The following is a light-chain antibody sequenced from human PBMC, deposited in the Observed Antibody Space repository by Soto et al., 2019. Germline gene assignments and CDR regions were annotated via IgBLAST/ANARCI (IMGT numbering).Light chain of an antibody. CDR1: QSVRSN. J-gene: IGKJ1*01. CDR2: GAS. CDR3: QEYNDWPPAWT. V-gene: IGKV3-15*01. Sequence: ELVMTQSPATLYVSPGERATLSCRASQSVRSNLAWYQQKPGQSPRLVIYGASTRATGIPARFGGSGSGTQFTLTISSLQSEDFAVYYCQEYNDWPPAWTFGQGTKVEIE.